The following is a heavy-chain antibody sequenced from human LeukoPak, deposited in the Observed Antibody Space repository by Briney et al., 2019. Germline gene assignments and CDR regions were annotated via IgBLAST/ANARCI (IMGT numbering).Heavy chain of an antibody. CDR3: ARAGYSGSTYYMDV. CDR2: ISYDGSNK. CDR1: GFIFDDYA. D-gene: IGHD1-26*01. Sequence: PGGSLRLSCAVSGFIFDDYAMHWVRQAPGKGLEWVAVISYDGSNKYYADSVKGRFAISRDNSKNTLFLQMNSLRAEDTAVYYCARAGYSGSTYYMDVWGKGTTVTVSS. J-gene: IGHJ6*03. V-gene: IGHV3-30*09.